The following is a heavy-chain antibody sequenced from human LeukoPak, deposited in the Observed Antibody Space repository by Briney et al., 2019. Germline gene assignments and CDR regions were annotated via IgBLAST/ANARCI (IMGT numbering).Heavy chain of an antibody. J-gene: IGHJ4*02. CDR3: ARGTGEVTAGYY. CDR1: GFTVRSFY. V-gene: IGHV3-53*01. CDR2: IYNDGRT. Sequence: PGGSLRLSCAASGFTVRSFYMSWVRQAPGKGLEWGSVIYNDGRTFYADSVKGRFTISRDDSKNTLSLQMNSLRADDTAVYYCARGTGEVTAGYYWGQGTLVTVSS. D-gene: IGHD2-21*02.